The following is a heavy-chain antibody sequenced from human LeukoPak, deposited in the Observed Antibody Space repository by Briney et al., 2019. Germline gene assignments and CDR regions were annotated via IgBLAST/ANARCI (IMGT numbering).Heavy chain of an antibody. Sequence: SETLSLTCTVSGDSISNFYWSWIRQPAGKGLEWIGRIYTSGSTNYNPSLKSRVTMSVDTSKNQFSLRLSSVTAADTAVYYCARVTGYIVEDYFDYWGQGTLVTVSS. CDR2: IYTSGST. D-gene: IGHD3-22*01. CDR1: GDSISNFY. J-gene: IGHJ4*02. CDR3: ARVTGYIVEDYFDY. V-gene: IGHV4-4*07.